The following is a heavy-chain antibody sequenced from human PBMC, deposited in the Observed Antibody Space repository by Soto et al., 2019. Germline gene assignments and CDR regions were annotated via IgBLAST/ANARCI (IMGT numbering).Heavy chain of an antibody. CDR3: ASTSSDYYDSSGPSYYFGMDV. D-gene: IGHD3-22*01. CDR1: GTSFGCYF. CDR2: IDHRGST. Sequence: SETLSLTCAVPGTSFGCYFWTWIRQPPGKGLEWIGEIDHRGSTNYNPALRSRVTISVDSSKNQFSLKMASVTAADTAVYYCASTSSDYYDSSGPSYYFGMDVWGQGTTVTVSS. J-gene: IGHJ6*02. V-gene: IGHV4-34*01.